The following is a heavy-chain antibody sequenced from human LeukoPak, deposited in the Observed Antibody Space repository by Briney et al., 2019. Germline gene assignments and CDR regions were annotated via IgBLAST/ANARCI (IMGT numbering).Heavy chain of an antibody. V-gene: IGHV1-2*02. D-gene: IGHD2-2*02. CDR3: ARAPPPHYCSSTSCYRNNWFDP. CDR1: GYTFTGYY. Sequence: ASVKVSCKASGYTFTGYYMHWVRQAPGQGLEWMGWINPNSGGTNYAQKFQGRVTMTRDTSISTAYMELSRLRSDDTAVYYCARAPPPHYCSSTSCYRNNWFDPWGQGTLVTVSS. CDR2: INPNSGGT. J-gene: IGHJ5*02.